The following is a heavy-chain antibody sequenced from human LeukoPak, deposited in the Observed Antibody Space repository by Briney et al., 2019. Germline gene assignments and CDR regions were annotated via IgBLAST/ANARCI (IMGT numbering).Heavy chain of an antibody. V-gene: IGHV3-20*04. CDR3: ARDFGYCSSTSCYNAVDY. J-gene: IGHJ4*02. CDR2: INWNGGST. D-gene: IGHD2-2*03. Sequence: PGGSLRLSCAASGFTFDGYGMSWVRQAPGKGLEWVSGINWNGGSTGYADSVKGRFTISRDNAKNSLYLQMNSLRAEDTALYYCARDFGYCSSTSCYNAVDYWGQGTLVTVSS. CDR1: GFTFDGYG.